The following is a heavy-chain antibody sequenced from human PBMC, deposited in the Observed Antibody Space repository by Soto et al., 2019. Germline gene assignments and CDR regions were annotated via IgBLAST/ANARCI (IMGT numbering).Heavy chain of an antibody. J-gene: IGHJ4*02. Sequence: SVKVSCKASGGTFSSYAISWVRQAPGQGLEWMGGIIPIFGTANYAQKFQGRVTITADESTSTAYMELSSPRSEDTAVYYCARSTYYYDSSGYYWPNGFDYWGQGTLVTVSS. V-gene: IGHV1-69*13. CDR3: ARSTYYYDSSGYYWPNGFDY. CDR2: IIPIFGTA. CDR1: GGTFSSYA. D-gene: IGHD3-22*01.